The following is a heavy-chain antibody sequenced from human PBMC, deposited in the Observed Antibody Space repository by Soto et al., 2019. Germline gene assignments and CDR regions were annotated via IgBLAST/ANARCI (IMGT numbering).Heavy chain of an antibody. J-gene: IGHJ6*02. CDR1: GYTFTSYG. CDR3: AREGIVVVPAAIYYGMDA. Sequence: GASVKFSCKASGYTFTSYGISWVRQAPGQGLEWMGWISAYNGNTNYAQKLQGRVTMTTDTSTSTAYMELRSLRSDDTAVYYCAREGIVVVPAAIYYGMDAWGQGTTVTVSS. CDR2: ISAYNGNT. D-gene: IGHD2-2*01. V-gene: IGHV1-18*04.